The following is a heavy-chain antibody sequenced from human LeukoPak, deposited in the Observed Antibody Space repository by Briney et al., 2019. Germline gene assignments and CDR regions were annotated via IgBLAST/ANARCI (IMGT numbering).Heavy chain of an antibody. Sequence: GGSLRLSCAASGFTVSNNYMTWVRQAPGKGLEWLSVIYNDGRTFYAASVRGRFTTSRDTSKNTLNLQMNNLRDEDTAVYYCTRLGVTTELDYCDYWGQGTLVTVSS. D-gene: IGHD4-17*01. CDR3: TRLGVTTELDYCDY. V-gene: IGHV3-66*01. CDR2: IYNDGRT. J-gene: IGHJ4*02. CDR1: GFTVSNNY.